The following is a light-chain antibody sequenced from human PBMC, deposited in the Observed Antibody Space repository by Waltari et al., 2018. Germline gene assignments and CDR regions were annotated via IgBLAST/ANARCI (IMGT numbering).Light chain of an antibody. Sequence: EIVLTQSPGTLSLSPGERATPSCRASQSVSSSYLAWYQQKPGQAPRLLIYGASGRATGLPDRFSGSGSGTDFTLTSSRLEPEDVAVYYCQQYGSSPYTFGQGTKLEIK. CDR3: QQYGSSPYT. CDR2: GAS. J-gene: IGKJ2*01. CDR1: QSVSSSY. V-gene: IGKV3-20*01.